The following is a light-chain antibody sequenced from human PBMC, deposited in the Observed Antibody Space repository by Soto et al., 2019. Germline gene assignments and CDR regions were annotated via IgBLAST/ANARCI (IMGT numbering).Light chain of an antibody. CDR2: DAS. CDR1: ESVGRH. Sequence: EVVVTQSPATLSVSPGERATLSFMASESVGRHLAWYHQKSGQAPKLLIFDASTRATGVPARFSGSGSGTEFTLTVSSLQSEDIAVYFCQQYNNWPPNFGQGTRLEIK. CDR3: QQYNNWPPN. J-gene: IGKJ5*01. V-gene: IGKV3-15*01.